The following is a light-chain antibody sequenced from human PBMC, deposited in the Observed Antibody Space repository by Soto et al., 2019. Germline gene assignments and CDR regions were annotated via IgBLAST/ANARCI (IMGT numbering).Light chain of an antibody. CDR3: QSYDSSLSGCV. CDR2: GNS. Sequence: QSVLTQPPSVSGAPGQRVTISCTGSSSXIGAGYDVHWYQQLPGTAPKLLIYGNSNRPSGVPDRFSGSKSGTSASLAITGXXXXXXXXXXXQSYDSSLSGCVFGTGTKLTVL. CDR1: SSXIGAGYD. J-gene: IGLJ1*01. V-gene: IGLV1-40*01.